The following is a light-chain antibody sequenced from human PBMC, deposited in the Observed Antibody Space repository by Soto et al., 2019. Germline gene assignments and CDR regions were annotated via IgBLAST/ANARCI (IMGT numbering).Light chain of an antibody. V-gene: IGLV1-47*01. CDR2: RNN. Sequence: QSVLTQPPSASGTPGQRVTISCSGSSSNIGSNYVYWYQQLPGTAPKLLIYRNNQRPSGVPDRFSGSKSGTSASLAISGLRSEDEADYYCATWDDRLTAWVFGGGTKLIVL. J-gene: IGLJ3*02. CDR1: SSNIGSNY. CDR3: ATWDDRLTAWV.